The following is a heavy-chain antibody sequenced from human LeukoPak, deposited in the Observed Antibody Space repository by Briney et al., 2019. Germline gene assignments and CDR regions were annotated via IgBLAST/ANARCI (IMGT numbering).Heavy chain of an antibody. J-gene: IGHJ6*02. Sequence: GASVKVSCTASGGTFSSYAVSWVRQAPGQGLEWMGRIIPILGIANYAQKFQGRVTITTDKSTSTAYMELSSLRSEDTAVYYCVTTVVTRVFPHSGYYYYYGMDVWGQGTTVTVSS. CDR3: VTTVVTRVFPHSGYYYYYGMDV. CDR1: GGTFSSYA. D-gene: IGHD4-23*01. V-gene: IGHV1-69*04. CDR2: IIPILGIA.